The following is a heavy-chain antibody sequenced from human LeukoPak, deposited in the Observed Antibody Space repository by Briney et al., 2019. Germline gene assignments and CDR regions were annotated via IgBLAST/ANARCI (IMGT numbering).Heavy chain of an antibody. Sequence: SVKVSCKASGYTFTSYGISWVRQAPGQGLEWMGGIIPIFGTTNYAQKFQDRVTITADKSTSTAYMELSSLRSEDTAVYYCARVQPGYSSGWALDYWGQGTLVTVSS. CDR3: ARVQPGYSSGWALDY. V-gene: IGHV1-69*06. J-gene: IGHJ4*02. D-gene: IGHD6-19*01. CDR1: GYTFTSYG. CDR2: IIPIFGTT.